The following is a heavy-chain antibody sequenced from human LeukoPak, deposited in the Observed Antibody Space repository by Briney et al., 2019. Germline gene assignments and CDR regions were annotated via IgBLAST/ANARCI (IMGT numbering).Heavy chain of an antibody. CDR3: AKGPERRGFCTGSGCYSDC. D-gene: IGHD2-8*02. J-gene: IGHJ4*02. Sequence: GGSLRLSCAASGFTFSSNWMHWVRQAPGKGLVWVSRIKNDGSTTSYADFVKGRFTISRDNAKNTLYLQMNSLRADDTAVYYCAKGPERRGFCTGSGCYSDCWGQGTLVTVSS. CDR2: IKNDGSTT. V-gene: IGHV3-74*01. CDR1: GFTFSSNW.